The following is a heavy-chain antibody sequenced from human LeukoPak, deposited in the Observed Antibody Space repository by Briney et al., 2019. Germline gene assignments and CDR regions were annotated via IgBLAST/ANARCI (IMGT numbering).Heavy chain of an antibody. CDR2: ISAYNGNT. J-gene: IGHJ4*02. Sequence: ASVKVSCKASGYTFTSYGISWVRQAPGQGLEWMGWISAYNGNTNYAQKLQGRVTMTTDTSTSTAYMELRSLRSDDTAVYYCARGGLWQQLVGGDYFDYWGQGTLVTVSS. D-gene: IGHD6-13*01. CDR3: ARGGLWQQLVGGDYFDY. V-gene: IGHV1-18*01. CDR1: GYTFTSYG.